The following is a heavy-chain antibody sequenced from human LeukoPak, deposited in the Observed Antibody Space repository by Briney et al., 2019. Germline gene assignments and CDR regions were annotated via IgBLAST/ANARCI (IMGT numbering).Heavy chain of an antibody. J-gene: IGHJ4*02. CDR3: AKAGIGVVGYFDY. CDR1: GFSFSDYY. D-gene: IGHD6-19*01. Sequence: GGSLRLSCAASGFSFSDYYMSWVRQAPGKGLEWVSTIRGSGGGTYYADSVKGRFTISRDNSKNTLYLQMNSLRDEDTALYYCAKAGIGVVGYFDYWGQGTLVTVSS. V-gene: IGHV3-23*01. CDR2: IRGSGGGT.